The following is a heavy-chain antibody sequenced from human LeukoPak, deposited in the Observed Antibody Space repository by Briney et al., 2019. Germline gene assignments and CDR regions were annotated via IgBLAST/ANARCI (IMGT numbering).Heavy chain of an antibody. CDR2: QDGNNK. V-gene: IGHV3-30-3*01. CDR3: ARDDRGYSGYHFDH. J-gene: IGHJ4*02. D-gene: IGHD5-12*01. Sequence: QSGGSLRLSCAASGFTFSSYTFHWVRQAPGKGLEWVAVQDGNNKYYTDSVKGQFTIYRDNSKNTLYLQMNSLRAEDTAVYYCARDDRGYSGYHFDHWGQGNPGHRLL. CDR1: GFTFSSYT.